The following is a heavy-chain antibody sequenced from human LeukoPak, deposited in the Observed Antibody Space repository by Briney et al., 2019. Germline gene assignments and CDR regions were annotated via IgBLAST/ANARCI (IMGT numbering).Heavy chain of an antibody. V-gene: IGHV3-23*01. CDR1: GFTFNNYA. Sequence: ETGGSLRLSCAASGFTFNNYAMNWVRQAPGKGLEWVSAISGSGGSTYYADSVKGRFTISRDNSKNTLYLQMNSLRAEDTAVYYCAKSPQHYYDSSGLDYWGQGTLVTVSS. D-gene: IGHD3-22*01. CDR2: ISGSGGST. J-gene: IGHJ4*02. CDR3: AKSPQHYYDSSGLDY.